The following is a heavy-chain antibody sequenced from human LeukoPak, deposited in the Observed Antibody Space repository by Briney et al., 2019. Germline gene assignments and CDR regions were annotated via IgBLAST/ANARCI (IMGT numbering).Heavy chain of an antibody. CDR3: ARDTYSYGHRGFDS. Sequence: GGSLRLSCAASGFTFSSYWMHWVRHAPGKGLEWVSRIDTDGISTSYADSVKGRFTISRDNAKNTLYLQMNSLRAEDTAVFYCARDTYSYGHRGFDSWGQGTLVTVSS. CDR2: IDTDGIST. D-gene: IGHD5-18*01. J-gene: IGHJ4*02. V-gene: IGHV3-74*01. CDR1: GFTFSSYW.